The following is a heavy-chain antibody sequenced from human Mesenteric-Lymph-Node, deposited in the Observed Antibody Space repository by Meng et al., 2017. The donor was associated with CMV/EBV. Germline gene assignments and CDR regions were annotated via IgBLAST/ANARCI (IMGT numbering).Heavy chain of an antibody. J-gene: IGHJ5*02. CDR1: GGSISSSWHY. Sequence: HLQRQEPAPPLVKPSETLSLKCTVSGGSISSSWHYWGWIRQPPGKGLEWIGSIFYSGSAHYNPALESRVTISIDKSKNEFFLNLGSVTAADTAMYFCARDTLTYSYGPGWIDPWGQGTLVTVSS. CDR2: IFYSGSA. CDR3: ARDTLTYSYGPGWIDP. V-gene: IGHV4-39*02. D-gene: IGHD3-10*01.